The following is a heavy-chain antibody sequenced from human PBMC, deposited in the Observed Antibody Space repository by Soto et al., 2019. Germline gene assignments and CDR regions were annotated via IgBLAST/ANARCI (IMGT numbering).Heavy chain of an antibody. J-gene: IGHJ5*02. CDR2: ISGSGGST. CDR3: AKAEGHTPSFDP. Sequence: GGSLRLSCAASGFTFSSYAMSWVRQAPGKGLEWVSAISGSGGSTYYADSVKGRFTMSRDNSKNTLYLQMNSLRAEDTAVYYCAKAEGHTPSFDPWGQGTLVTVSS. D-gene: IGHD2-2*02. CDR1: GFTFSSYA. V-gene: IGHV3-23*01.